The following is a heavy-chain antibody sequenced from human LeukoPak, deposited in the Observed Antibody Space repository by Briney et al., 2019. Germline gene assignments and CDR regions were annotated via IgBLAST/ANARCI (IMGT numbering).Heavy chain of an antibody. D-gene: IGHD5-12*01. V-gene: IGHV4-59*08. Sequence: SETLSLTCTVSGGFISSYYWSWIRLPPGKGLGWIGYIYSSGSTNYNPSLKSRVTISVDTSKNQFSLNLSSVTAADTAVYYCARHKRGDGYSGYDSFDYWGQGTLVTVSS. CDR2: IYSSGST. CDR3: ARHKRGDGYSGYDSFDY. J-gene: IGHJ4*02. CDR1: GGFISSYY.